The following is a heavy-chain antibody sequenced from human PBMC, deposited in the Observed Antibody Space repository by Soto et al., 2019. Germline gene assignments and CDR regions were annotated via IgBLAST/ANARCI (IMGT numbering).Heavy chain of an antibody. J-gene: IGHJ6*02. V-gene: IGHV1-69*01. CDR1: GGTFSSYA. D-gene: IGHD6-13*01. Sequence: QVQLVQSGAEVKKPGSSVKVSCKASGGTFSSYAISWVRQAPGQGLEWMGGIIPIFGTANYAQKFQGRVTITADESTSTAYMELSSLRSEDKAVYYCARRGIAAAGTPPYYYYGMDVWGQGTTVTVSS. CDR3: ARRGIAAAGTPPYYYYGMDV. CDR2: IIPIFGTA.